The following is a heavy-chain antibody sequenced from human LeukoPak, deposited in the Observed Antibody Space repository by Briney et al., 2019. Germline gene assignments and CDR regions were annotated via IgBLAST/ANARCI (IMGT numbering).Heavy chain of an antibody. CDR2: IYYSGNT. CDR3: ARTYCSGGSCYFQNWFDP. J-gene: IGHJ5*02. CDR1: GGSISDTNYY. Sequence: PSETLSLTCTVSGGSISDTNYYWGWIRQPPGKGLEWVATIYYSGNTYYNPSLKSRVAISVDTSKNHFSLNQTSVTAADTAVYYCARTYCSGGSCYFQNWFDPWGQGSLVTVSS. V-gene: IGHV4-39*07. D-gene: IGHD2-15*01.